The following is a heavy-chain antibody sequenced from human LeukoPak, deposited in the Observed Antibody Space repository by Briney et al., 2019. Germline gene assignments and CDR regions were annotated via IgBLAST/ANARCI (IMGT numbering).Heavy chain of an antibody. CDR2: ISWNSGSI. V-gene: IGHV3-9*01. J-gene: IGHJ4*02. CDR1: GFTFDDYA. Sequence: GGSLRLSCAASGFTFDDYAMHWVRQAPGKGLEWVSGISWNSGSIGYADSVKGRFTISRDNAKNSLYLQMNSLRAEDTALYYCAKDPGATAYYFDYWGQGTLVTVSS. D-gene: IGHD1-26*01. CDR3: AKDPGATAYYFDY.